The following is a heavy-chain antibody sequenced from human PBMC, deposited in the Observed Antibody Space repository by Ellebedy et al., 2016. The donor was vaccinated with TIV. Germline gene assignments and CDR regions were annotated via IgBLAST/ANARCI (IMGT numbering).Heavy chain of an antibody. V-gene: IGHV1-8*01. CDR2: MNPNSGNT. D-gene: IGHD2-15*01. J-gene: IGHJ6*02. CDR3: ERWDVVVVAATFYYYGMDV. Sequence: AASVKVSCKASGYTFTSYDINWVRQAPGQGLEWMGWMNPNSGNTGYAQKFQGRVTMTRNTSISTAYMELSSLRSEDPAVYYCERWDVVVVAATFYYYGMDVWGQGTTVTVSS. CDR1: GYTFTSYD.